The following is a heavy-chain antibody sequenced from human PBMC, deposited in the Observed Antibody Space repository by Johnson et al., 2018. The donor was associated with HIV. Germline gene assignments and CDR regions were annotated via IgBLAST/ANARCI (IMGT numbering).Heavy chain of an antibody. CDR3: AREQGSIVGAVDAFDI. D-gene: IGHD1-26*01. Sequence: QVQLVESGGGVVQPGRSLRLSCAASGFTFSSYAMSWVRPAPGKGLEWVAFIRYDGSNKYYADYVKGRFTLSRDNSKNTLYLQMNSLRAEDTAVYYCAREQGSIVGAVDAFDIWGQGTMVTVSS. J-gene: IGHJ3*02. CDR1: GFTFSSYA. V-gene: IGHV3-30*02. CDR2: IRYDGSNK.